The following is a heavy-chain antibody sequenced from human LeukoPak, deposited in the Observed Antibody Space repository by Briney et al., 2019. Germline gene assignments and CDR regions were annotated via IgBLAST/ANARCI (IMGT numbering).Heavy chain of an antibody. V-gene: IGHV3-30*02. CDR1: GFTFSSYG. CDR2: VGYDGTND. J-gene: IGHJ4*02. D-gene: IGHD2-2*01. CDR3: AKKGVVVFDY. Sequence: GGSLRLSCVASGFTFSSYGMHWVRQAPGKGLEWVAFVGYDGTNDHYATSVKGRFTISRHNSKNTLYLQMNSLRAEDTAVYYCAKKGVVVFDYWGQGTLVTVSS.